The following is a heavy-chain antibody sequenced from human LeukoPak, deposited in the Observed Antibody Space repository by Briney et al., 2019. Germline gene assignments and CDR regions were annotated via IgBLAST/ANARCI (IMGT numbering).Heavy chain of an antibody. D-gene: IGHD3-22*01. CDR1: GFSLTSSGVG. CDR2: IYWNDDK. Sequence: SGPTLVKPTQTLTLTCTFSGFSLTSSGVGVGWIRQPPGKALEWLVFIYWNDDKRYSPSLRSRLTITKDTSKNQMVLTMTNMDTVDTATYYCVHTGVHWQYDSSGYPDYWGQGTLVTVSS. CDR3: VHTGVHWQYDSSGYPDY. V-gene: IGHV2-5*01. J-gene: IGHJ4*02.